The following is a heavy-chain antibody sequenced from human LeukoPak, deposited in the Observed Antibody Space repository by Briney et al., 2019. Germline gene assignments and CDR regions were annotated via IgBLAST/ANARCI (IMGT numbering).Heavy chain of an antibody. J-gene: IGHJ4*02. CDR1: GFTFSSYA. CDR3: ARGGLLWLGELSGY. V-gene: IGHV3-64*01. Sequence: PGGSLRLSCAASGFTFSSYAMHWVRQAPGKGLEYVSVISSNGGSTYYANSVKGRFTISRDNSKNTLYLQMGSLRAEDMAVYYCARGGLLWLGELSGYWGQGTLVTVSS. D-gene: IGHD3-10*01. CDR2: ISSNGGST.